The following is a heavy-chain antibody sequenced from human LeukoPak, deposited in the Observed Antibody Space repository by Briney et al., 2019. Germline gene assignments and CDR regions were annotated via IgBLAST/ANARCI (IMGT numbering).Heavy chain of an antibody. CDR1: GFIFSSYA. D-gene: IGHD6-6*01. CDR3: ARDLSIAARGGI. J-gene: IGHJ3*02. V-gene: IGHV3-23*01. CDR2: ISGSGGRT. Sequence: GGSLRLSCAASGFIFSSYAMSWVRLAPGKGLEWISVISGSGGRTDYADSVKGRFTISRDNSKNSLYLQMNSLRAEDTAVYYCARDLSIAARGGIWGQGTMVTVSS.